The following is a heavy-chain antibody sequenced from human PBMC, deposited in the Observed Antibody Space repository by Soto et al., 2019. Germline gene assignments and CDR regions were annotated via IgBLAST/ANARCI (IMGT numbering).Heavy chain of an antibody. CDR1: GFTFSSYG. D-gene: IGHD2-15*01. J-gene: IGHJ4*02. V-gene: IGHV3-33*01. Sequence: QVQLVESGGGVVQPGRSLRLSCAASGFTFSSYGMHWVGQAPGKGLEWVAVIWYDGSNKYYADSVKGRFTISRDNSKNTLYLQMNSLRAEDTAVYYCARGGLTVVTRSDYWGQVTLVTVSS. CDR2: IWYDGSNK. CDR3: ARGGLTVVTRSDY.